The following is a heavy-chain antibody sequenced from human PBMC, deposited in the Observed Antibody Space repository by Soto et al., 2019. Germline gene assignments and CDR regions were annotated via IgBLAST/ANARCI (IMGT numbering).Heavy chain of an antibody. CDR3: AKAGGIYCSATSCQFDY. J-gene: IGHJ4*02. CDR1: GFTFSSFP. V-gene: IGHV3-23*01. D-gene: IGHD2-2*01. CDR2: ISGGGDTT. Sequence: EVQLLESGGGLVQPGGSLRLSCAASGFTFSSFPLGWVRQAPGKGLEWVSGISGGGDTTLYADSVKGRFTISRDNSKNTLYLHRNSLRAEDTALYYCAKAGGIYCSATSCQFDYWGLGTLVTVSS.